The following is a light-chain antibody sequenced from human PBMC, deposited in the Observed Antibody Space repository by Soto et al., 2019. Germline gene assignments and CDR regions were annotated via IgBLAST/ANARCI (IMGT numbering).Light chain of an antibody. CDR1: SSDLGSYNR. CDR2: EVN. V-gene: IGLV2-8*01. Sequence: QSVLTQPPSVSGSPGQSVTISCTGTSSDLGSYNRVSWFQQHPGKAPKLIIHEVNQRPSGVPDRFSGSKSGNTASLTVSGLQAEDEGTYYCSSYGGYNNVVFGTGTKVTVL. J-gene: IGLJ1*01. CDR3: SSYGGYNNVV.